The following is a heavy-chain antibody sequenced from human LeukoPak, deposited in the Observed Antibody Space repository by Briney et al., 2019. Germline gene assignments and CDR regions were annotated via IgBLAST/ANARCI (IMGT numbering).Heavy chain of an antibody. CDR3: ARPFLPGYSSSWYFRYWYFNL. CDR2: INTNTGNP. D-gene: IGHD6-13*01. Sequence: ASVKVSCKASGYTFTSYAMNWVRQAPGQGLAWMGWINTNTGNPTYAQGFTGRFVFSLDTSVSTAYLQISSLKAEDTAVYYCARPFLPGYSSSWYFRYWYFNLWGRGTLVTVSS. CDR1: GYTFTSYA. V-gene: IGHV7-4-1*02. J-gene: IGHJ2*01.